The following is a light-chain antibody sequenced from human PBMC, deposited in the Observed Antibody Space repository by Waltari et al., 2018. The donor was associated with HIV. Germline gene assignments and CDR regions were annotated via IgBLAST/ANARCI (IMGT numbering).Light chain of an antibody. CDR3: QQFNSYPEFT. CDR2: DAS. CDR1: QGISSA. V-gene: IGKV1-13*02. J-gene: IGKJ3*01. Sequence: AIQLTQSPSSLSASVGARVTITCRASQGISSALAWYQQKPGKAPKLLIYDASSLESGVPSRFSGSGSGTDFTLTISSLQPEDFATYYCQQFNSYPEFTFGPGTKVDIK.